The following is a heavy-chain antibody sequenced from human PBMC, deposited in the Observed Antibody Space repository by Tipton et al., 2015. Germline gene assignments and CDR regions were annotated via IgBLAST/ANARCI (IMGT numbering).Heavy chain of an antibody. CDR3: ARDLEHGMDV. J-gene: IGHJ6*02. V-gene: IGHV4-59*01. CDR2: ISYSGST. D-gene: IGHD5-24*01. Sequence: TLSLTCTVSGGSISSYYWGWIRQSPGKGLEWIGYISYSGSTHYNPSLKRRVTISLDTSKNQFSLTLNSVTAADTAVYYCARDLEHGMDVWGQGTTVTVSS. CDR1: GGSISSYY.